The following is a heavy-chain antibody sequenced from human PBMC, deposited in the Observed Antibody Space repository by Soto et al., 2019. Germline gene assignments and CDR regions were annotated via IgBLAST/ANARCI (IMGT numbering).Heavy chain of an antibody. CDR1: GFTFSSYG. CDR3: AKDGVGSPASN. V-gene: IGHV3-30*18. Sequence: GGSLRLSCAASGFTFSSYGMHWVRQAPGKGLEWVAVISYDGSNKYYADSVKGRFTISRDNSKNTLYLQMNSPRAEDTAVYYCAKDGVGSPASNWGQGTLVTVSS. CDR2: ISYDGSNK. J-gene: IGHJ4*02. D-gene: IGHD2-15*01.